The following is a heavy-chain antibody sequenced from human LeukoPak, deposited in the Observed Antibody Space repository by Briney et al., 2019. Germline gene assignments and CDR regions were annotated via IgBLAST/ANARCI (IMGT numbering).Heavy chain of an antibody. J-gene: IGHJ4*02. Sequence: PGGSLRLSCAASGFTFSTYWMHWGRQVPGKGLVWVSRIHSNGIYTYYADFVKGRFTISRDNAKNTLYLQMNSLRAEDTAVYYCAREGLGYSYGYWGQGALVTVSS. CDR1: GFTFSTYW. CDR2: IHSNGIYT. V-gene: IGHV3-74*01. D-gene: IGHD5-18*01. CDR3: AREGLGYSYGY.